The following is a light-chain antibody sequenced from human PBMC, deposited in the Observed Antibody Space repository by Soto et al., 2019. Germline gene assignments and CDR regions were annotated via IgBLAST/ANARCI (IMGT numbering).Light chain of an antibody. CDR1: QSVSNNY. CDR2: GAS. CDR3: QQYGSSPT. J-gene: IGKJ5*01. V-gene: IGKV3-20*01. Sequence: EIVMTQSPATLSVSPGERATLPCRASQSVSNNYLAWYQQKPGQAPRRLIYGASSRATGIPDRFSGSGSGTDFTLTISRLEPEDFAVYYCQQYGSSPTFGEGTRLEIK.